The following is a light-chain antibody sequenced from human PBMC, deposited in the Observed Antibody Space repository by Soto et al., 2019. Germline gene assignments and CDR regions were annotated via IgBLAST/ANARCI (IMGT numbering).Light chain of an antibody. CDR3: QVWDSSTYV. CDR1: NIGSKN. J-gene: IGLJ1*01. CDR2: RDS. V-gene: IGLV3-9*01. Sequence: YELTQPLSVSVAPGQTARITCGGNNIGSKNVHWYQQKPGQAPVLVIYRDSNRPSGIPERFSGSNSGNTATLTISRAQAGDEADYYCQVWDSSTYVFGTGTKVTVL.